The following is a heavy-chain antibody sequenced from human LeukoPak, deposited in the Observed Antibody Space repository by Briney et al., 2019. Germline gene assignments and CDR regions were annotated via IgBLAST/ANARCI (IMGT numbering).Heavy chain of an antibody. D-gene: IGHD3-16*01. Sequence: PGGSLRLSCAASGFTFDDYAMHWVRQAPGKGLEWVSGISWNSGSIGYADSVKGRFTISRDNSKNTLYLQMNSLRAEDTAVYYCARGDLLGGFDPWGQGTLVTVSS. V-gene: IGHV3-9*01. J-gene: IGHJ5*02. CDR1: GFTFDDYA. CDR3: ARGDLLGGFDP. CDR2: ISWNSGSI.